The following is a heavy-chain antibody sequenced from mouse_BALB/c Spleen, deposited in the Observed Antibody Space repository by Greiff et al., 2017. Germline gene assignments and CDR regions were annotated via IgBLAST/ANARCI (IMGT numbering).Heavy chain of an antibody. J-gene: IGHJ4*01. V-gene: IGHV5-17*02. Sequence: EVRLVGSGGGLVRPGGSGNLPCEAPGFTLGGFGMHWVRQAPEKGLGWVAYISSGSSTIYYADTVRGRFTISRDNPKNTLFLQMTSLRSEDTAMYYCARGGAYSYYAMDYWGQGTSVTVSS. D-gene: IGHD2-10*01. CDR3: ARGGAYSYYAMDY. CDR1: GFTLGGFG. CDR2: ISSGSSTI.